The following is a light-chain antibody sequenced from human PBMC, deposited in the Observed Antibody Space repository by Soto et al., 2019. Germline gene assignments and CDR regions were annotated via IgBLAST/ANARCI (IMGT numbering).Light chain of an antibody. CDR1: QSVSSN. CDR2: GAS. V-gene: IGKV3-15*01. CDR3: QQPET. J-gene: IGKJ1*01. Sequence: EIVMTQSPATLSVSRGERATLSCRASQSVSSNLAWYQQKPGQXPRLLIYGASTRATGIPARFSGSGSGTEFTLTISSLQSEDFAVYYCQQPETFGQGTKVDIK.